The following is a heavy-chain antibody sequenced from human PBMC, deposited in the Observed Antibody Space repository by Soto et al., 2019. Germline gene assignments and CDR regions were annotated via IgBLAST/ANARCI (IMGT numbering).Heavy chain of an antibody. V-gene: IGHV3-23*01. Sequence: GGSLRLSCAASEFTFSSHSLGWVRQAPGKGLEWFSDISGSGGSTNYADSVKGRFTISRDTSKNTMFLQMNSLRAEDTALSYCARLGASYFYGLDVWGQGTTVTVSS. D-gene: IGHD2-21*01. CDR3: ARLGASYFYGLDV. CDR2: ISGSGGST. CDR1: EFTFSSHS. J-gene: IGHJ6*02.